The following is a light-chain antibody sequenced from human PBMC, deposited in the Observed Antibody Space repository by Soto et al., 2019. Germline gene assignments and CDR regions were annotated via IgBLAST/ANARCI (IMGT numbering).Light chain of an antibody. Sequence: QSALTQPPSASGSPGQSVTISCTGTSSDVGVYNYVSWHQQHPGKAPKLMIYDVNNRPSGVSDRFSGSKSGSTASLTISGLQAEDEADYYCTSYTSSSTLYVFGTGTKVTVL. V-gene: IGLV2-14*01. CDR2: DVN. J-gene: IGLJ1*01. CDR3: TSYTSSSTLYV. CDR1: SSDVGVYNY.